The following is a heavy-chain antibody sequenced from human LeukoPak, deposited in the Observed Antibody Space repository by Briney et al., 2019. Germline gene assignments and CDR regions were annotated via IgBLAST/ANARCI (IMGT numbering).Heavy chain of an antibody. CDR3: ARDGGMATIGNFDY. Sequence: SVKVSCKASGGTFSSYAISWGRQAPGQGLEWMGGIIPIFGTANYAQKFQGRVTITTDESTSTAYMELSSLRSEDTAVYYCARDGGMATIGNFDYWGQGTLVTVSS. CDR1: GGTFSSYA. CDR2: IIPIFGTA. J-gene: IGHJ4*02. D-gene: IGHD5-24*01. V-gene: IGHV1-69*05.